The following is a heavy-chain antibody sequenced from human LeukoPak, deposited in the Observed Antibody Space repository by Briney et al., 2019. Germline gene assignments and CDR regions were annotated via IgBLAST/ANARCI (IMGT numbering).Heavy chain of an antibody. V-gene: IGHV4-34*01. CDR2: INHSGST. Sequence: SVTLSLTCAVYGGSFSGYYWSWIRQPPGKGLEWIGEINHSGSTNYNPSLKSRVTISVDTSKNQFSLKLSSVTAADTAVYYCARLGARSTDYWGQGTLVTVSS. D-gene: IGHD1-26*01. CDR3: ARLGARSTDY. CDR1: GGSFSGYY. J-gene: IGHJ4*02.